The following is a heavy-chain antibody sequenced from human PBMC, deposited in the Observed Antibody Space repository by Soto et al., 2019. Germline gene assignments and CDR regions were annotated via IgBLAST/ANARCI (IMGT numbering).Heavy chain of an antibody. CDR3: ARERCTNGVCYAMDV. CDR1: GGSINSGDYY. J-gene: IGHJ6*02. CDR2: IYYSGST. Sequence: QVQLQESGPGLVKPSQTLSLTCTVSGGSINSGDYYWIWIRQPPGKGLEWIGYIYYSGSTYYNPSHKSRVTRSVDMSKNQFSLKVNSVTAADTDMYYCARERCTNGVCYAMDVWGQGTMVTVSS. V-gene: IGHV4-30-4*01. D-gene: IGHD2-8*01.